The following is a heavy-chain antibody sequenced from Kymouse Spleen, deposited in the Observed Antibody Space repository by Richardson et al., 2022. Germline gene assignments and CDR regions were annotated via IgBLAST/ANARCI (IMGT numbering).Heavy chain of an antibody. CDR2: TRNKANSYTT. Sequence: EVQLVESGGGLVQPGGSLRLSCAASGFTFSDHYMDWVRQAPGKGLEWVGRTRNKANSYTTEYAASVKGRFTISRDDSKNSLYLQMNSLKTEDTAVYYCARRDSSSSYFDYWGQGTLVTVSS. D-gene: IGHD6-6*01. CDR1: GFTFSDHY. V-gene: IGHV3-72*01. J-gene: IGHJ4*02. CDR3: ARRDSSSSYFDY.